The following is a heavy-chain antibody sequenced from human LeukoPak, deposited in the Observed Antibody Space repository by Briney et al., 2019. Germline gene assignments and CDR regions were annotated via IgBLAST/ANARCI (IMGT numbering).Heavy chain of an antibody. D-gene: IGHD3-10*01. CDR2: ISSSSSYI. Sequence: RGSLRLSCAVSGLTFNNYAMNWVRQAPGKGLQWVSSISSSSSYIYYADSVKGRFTISRDNAKNSLYLQMNSLRAEDTAVYYCARGVHRGDPWGQGTLVTVSS. CDR3: ARGVHRGDP. CDR1: GLTFNNYA. V-gene: IGHV3-21*01. J-gene: IGHJ5*02.